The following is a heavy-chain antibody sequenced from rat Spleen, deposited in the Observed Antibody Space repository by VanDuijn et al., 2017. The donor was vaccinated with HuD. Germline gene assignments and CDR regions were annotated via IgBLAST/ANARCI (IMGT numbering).Heavy chain of an antibody. CDR1: GLNFSDYD. CDR2: ISTGGDNT. CDR3: ARQGGLRNWFAY. J-gene: IGHJ3*01. V-gene: IGHV5S13*01. Sequence: EVQLVESGGGLVQPGRPLKISCSDSGLNFSDYDMAWVRQAPTKGLEWIASISTGGDNTYYRDSVKGRFTISRDDAKNTQYLQMDSLWSEDTATYYCARQGGLRNWFAYWGQGTLVTVSS. D-gene: IGHD1-11*01.